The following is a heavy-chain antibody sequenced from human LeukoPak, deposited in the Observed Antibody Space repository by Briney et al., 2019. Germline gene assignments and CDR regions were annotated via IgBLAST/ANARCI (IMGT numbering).Heavy chain of an antibody. CDR1: GYTFTSYG. J-gene: IGHJ4*02. V-gene: IGHV1-18*01. CDR3: ARDHLDIVPTIYSY. Sequence: ASVKVSCKASGYTFTSYGISWVRQAPGQGLEWMGWISAYNGNTNYAQKFQGRVTLTTDTSASIAYLELRSLRSDDTALYYCARDHLDIVPTIYSYWGQGTLVTVSS. CDR2: ISAYNGNT. D-gene: IGHD5-12*01.